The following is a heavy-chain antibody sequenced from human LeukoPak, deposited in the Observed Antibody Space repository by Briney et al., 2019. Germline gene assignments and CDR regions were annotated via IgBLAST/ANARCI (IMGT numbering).Heavy chain of an antibody. Sequence: SETLSLTCTVSGGSISSYYWIWIRQPAGKGLEWIGRIYTSGSTNYNPSLKSRVTMSVDTSKNQFSLKLSSVTAADTAVYYCARDRYYDSSYNWFDPWGQGTLVTVSS. CDR2: IYTSGST. CDR3: ARDRYYDSSYNWFDP. J-gene: IGHJ5*02. V-gene: IGHV4-4*07. D-gene: IGHD3-22*01. CDR1: GGSISSYY.